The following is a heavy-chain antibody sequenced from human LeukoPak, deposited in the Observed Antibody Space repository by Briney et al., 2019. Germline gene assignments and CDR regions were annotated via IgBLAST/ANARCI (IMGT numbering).Heavy chain of an antibody. Sequence: GSSVKVSCTASGGTFSSYAISWVRQATGQGLEWMGWMNPNSGNTGYAQKFQGRVTMTRNTSISTAYMELSSLRSEDTAVYYCARVHPRIYYYYYYGMDVWGQGTTVTVSS. V-gene: IGHV1-8*02. J-gene: IGHJ6*02. CDR2: MNPNSGNT. CDR3: ARVHPRIYYYYYYGMDV. CDR1: GGTFSSYA.